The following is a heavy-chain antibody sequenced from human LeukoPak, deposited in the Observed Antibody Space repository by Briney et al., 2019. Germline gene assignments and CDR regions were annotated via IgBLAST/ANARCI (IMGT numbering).Heavy chain of an antibody. CDR1: GFTFSSYA. CDR3: ATEFTTPDWFDP. CDR2: ISGSGGST. Sequence: GGSLRLSCAASGFTFSSYAMSWVRQAPGKGLEWVSAISGSGGSTYYADSVKGRFTISRDNAKNSLHLQMNSLRAEDTAVYYCATEFTTPDWFDPWGQGTLVTVSS. V-gene: IGHV3-23*01. J-gene: IGHJ5*02. D-gene: IGHD1-14*01.